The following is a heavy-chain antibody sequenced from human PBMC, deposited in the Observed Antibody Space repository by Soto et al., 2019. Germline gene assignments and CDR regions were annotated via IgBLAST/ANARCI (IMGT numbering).Heavy chain of an antibody. D-gene: IGHD3-3*01. V-gene: IGHV3-30*18. Sequence: GGSLRLSCAASGFTFSSYGMHWVRQAPGKGLEGVAVISYDGSNKYYADSVKGRFTISRDNSKNTLYLQMNSLRAEDTAVYYCAKDRGYDFWSGYYYYGMDVWGQGTTVTVSS. J-gene: IGHJ6*02. CDR1: GFTFSSYG. CDR2: ISYDGSNK. CDR3: AKDRGYDFWSGYYYYGMDV.